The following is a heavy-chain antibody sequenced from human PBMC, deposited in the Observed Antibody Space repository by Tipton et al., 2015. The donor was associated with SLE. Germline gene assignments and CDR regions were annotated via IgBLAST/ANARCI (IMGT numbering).Heavy chain of an antibody. CDR2: IYSGGST. CDR1: GFTVSSNY. J-gene: IGHJ4*02. V-gene: IGHV3-53*01. D-gene: IGHD3-10*01. Sequence: AVSGFTVSSNYMSWVRQAPGKGLEWVSVIYSGGSTYYADSVKGRFTISRDNSKNTLYLQMNSLRAEDTAVYYWARAMVRGEWYFDYWGQGTLVTVSS. CDR3: ARAMVRGEWYFDY.